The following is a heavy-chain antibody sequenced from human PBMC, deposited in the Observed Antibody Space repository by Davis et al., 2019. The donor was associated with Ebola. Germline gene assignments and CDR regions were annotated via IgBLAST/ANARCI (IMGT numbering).Heavy chain of an antibody. V-gene: IGHV5-51*01. CDR3: AGGLQGVIISGDDAFDI. Sequence: GSLKISCKGSGYSFTRSWIGWVRPMPGKGLEWLGITYPADSDTRYSPSFQGQVTISADQSISTAYLQWSSLKASDTAMYYCAGGLQGVIISGDDAFDIWGQGTMVTVSS. CDR1: GYSFTRSW. D-gene: IGHD3-10*01. CDR2: TYPADSDT. J-gene: IGHJ3*02.